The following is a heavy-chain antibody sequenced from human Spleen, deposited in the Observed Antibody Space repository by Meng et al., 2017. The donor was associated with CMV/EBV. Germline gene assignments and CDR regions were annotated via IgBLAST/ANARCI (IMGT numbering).Heavy chain of an antibody. CDR1: GGSIRSNSW. D-gene: IGHD7-27*01. CDR3: ASYKTGEFAFDI. J-gene: IGHJ3*02. CDR2: VYHSGST. Sequence: SETLSLTCAVSGGSIRSNSWWSWVRQPPGKGLEWIGDVYHSGSTNYSPSLKSRVTISVDKSKNQFSLKLNSVTAADTAVYYCASYKTGEFAFDIWGQGTMVTVSS. V-gene: IGHV4-4*02.